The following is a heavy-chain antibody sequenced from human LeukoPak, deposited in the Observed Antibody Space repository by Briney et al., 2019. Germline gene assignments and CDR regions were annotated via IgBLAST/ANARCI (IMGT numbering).Heavy chain of an antibody. CDR2: ISGRSSTI. V-gene: IGHV3-48*04. D-gene: IGHD1-26*01. J-gene: IGHJ4*02. Sequence: GGSLRLSCAASAFTFSDYSMNWVRQAPGKGLEWISYISGRSSTIYYADSVRGRFTISRDNAKNSMYLQMNSLRAEDTAVYYCAKDRLTSVSYLFDYWGQGTLVTVSS. CDR3: AKDRLTSVSYLFDY. CDR1: AFTFSDYS.